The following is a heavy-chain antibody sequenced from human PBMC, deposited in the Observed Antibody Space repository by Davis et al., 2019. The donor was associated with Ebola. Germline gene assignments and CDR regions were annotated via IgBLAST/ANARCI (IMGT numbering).Heavy chain of an antibody. J-gene: IGHJ4*02. CDR1: GYTFTSYA. Sequence: ASVKVSCKASGYTFTSYAMHWVRQAPGQRLEWMGWINAGNGNTKYSQKFQGRVTITRDTSASTAYMELSSLRSEDTAVYYCARDIGYSFGSGSYSKYDYWGQGTLVTVSS. CDR2: INAGNGNT. CDR3: ARDIGYSFGSGSYSKYDY. D-gene: IGHD3-10*01. V-gene: IGHV1-3*01.